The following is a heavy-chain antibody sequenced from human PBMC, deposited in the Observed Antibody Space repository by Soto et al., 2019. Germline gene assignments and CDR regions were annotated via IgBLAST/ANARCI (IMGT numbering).Heavy chain of an antibody. V-gene: IGHV3-9*01. CDR1: GFTFDDYA. Sequence: PGGSLRLSCAASGFTFDDYAMHWVRQAPGKGLEWVSGISWNSGSIGYADSVKGRFTISRDNAKNSLYLQMNSLRAEDTALYYSAKDSLGDSPWKQQLYAFDIWGQGTMVTVSS. CDR3: AKDSLGDSPWKQQLYAFDI. CDR2: ISWNSGSI. D-gene: IGHD6-13*01. J-gene: IGHJ3*02.